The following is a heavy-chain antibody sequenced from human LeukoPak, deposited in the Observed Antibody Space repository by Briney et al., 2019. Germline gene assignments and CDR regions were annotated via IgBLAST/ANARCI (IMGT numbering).Heavy chain of an antibody. Sequence: GGSLRLSCAASGFTFSSYAMSWVRQAPGKGLEWVSAISGSGGSTYYADSVKGRFTISRDNSKNTLYLQMNSLRAEDTAVYYCAKVSPAVVVITGAFDIWGQGTMVTVSS. J-gene: IGHJ3*02. CDR3: AKVSPAVVVITGAFDI. V-gene: IGHV3-23*01. CDR2: ISGSGGST. D-gene: IGHD3-22*01. CDR1: GFTFSSYA.